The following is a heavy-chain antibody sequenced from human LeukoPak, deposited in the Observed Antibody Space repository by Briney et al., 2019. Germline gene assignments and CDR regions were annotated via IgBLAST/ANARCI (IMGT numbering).Heavy chain of an antibody. D-gene: IGHD6-13*01. CDR3: ARGLSSSWSDWFDP. CDR2: INPNSGGT. J-gene: IGHJ5*02. V-gene: IGHV1-2*02. CDR1: GYTFTGYY. Sequence: ASVKVSCKASGYTFTGYYMHWVRQAPGQGLEWMGWINPNSGGTNYAQKFQGRVTVTRDTSISTAYMELSRLRSDDTAVYYCARGLSSSWSDWFDPWGQGTLVTVSS.